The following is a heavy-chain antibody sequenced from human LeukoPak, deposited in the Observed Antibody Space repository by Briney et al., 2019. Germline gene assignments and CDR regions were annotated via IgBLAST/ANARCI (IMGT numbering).Heavy chain of an antibody. D-gene: IGHD2-15*01. Sequence: PSQTLSLTCAVSGGSISSGGYSWSWIRQPPGKGLEWIGYIYHSGSTYYNPSLKSRVTISVDRSKNQFSLKLSSVTAADTAVYYCARAYCSGGYCDYFDYWGQGTLVTVSS. J-gene: IGHJ4*02. V-gene: IGHV4-30-2*01. CDR2: IYHSGST. CDR1: GGSISSGGYS. CDR3: ARAYCSGGYCDYFDY.